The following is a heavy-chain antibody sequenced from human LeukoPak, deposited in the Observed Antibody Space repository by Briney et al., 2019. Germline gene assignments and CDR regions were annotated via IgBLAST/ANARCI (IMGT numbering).Heavy chain of an antibody. J-gene: IGHJ4*02. D-gene: IGHD3-3*01. CDR2: IYTSGST. Sequence: SETLSLTCTVSGGSISSYYWSWIRQPAGKGLEWIGRIYTSGSTNYNPSLKSRVTMSVDTSKNQFSLKLSSVTAADTAVYYCARVYSITIFGVVIYYFDYWGQGTLVAVSS. V-gene: IGHV4-4*07. CDR3: ARVYSITIFGVVIYYFDY. CDR1: GGSISSYY.